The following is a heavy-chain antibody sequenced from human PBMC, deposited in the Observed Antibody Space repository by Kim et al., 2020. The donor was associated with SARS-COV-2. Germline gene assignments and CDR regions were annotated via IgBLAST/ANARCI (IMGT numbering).Heavy chain of an antibody. J-gene: IGHJ5*02. CDR2: IYYSGST. CDR1: GGSISSSSYY. CDR3: ARQGDIVVPQTHPKPGWFDP. Sequence: SETLSLTCTVSGGSISSSSYYWGWIRQPPGKGLEWIGSIYYSGSTYYNPSLKSRVTISVDTSKNQFSLKLSSVTAADTAVYYCARQGDIVVPQTHPKPGWFDPWGQGTLVTVSS. V-gene: IGHV4-39*01. D-gene: IGHD2-2*01.